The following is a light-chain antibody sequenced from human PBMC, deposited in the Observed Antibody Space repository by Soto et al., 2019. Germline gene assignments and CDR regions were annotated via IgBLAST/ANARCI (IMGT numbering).Light chain of an antibody. Sequence: IVFTHSPGTLSLSPVGRATLSFIASQSVSSSLAWYQQKPGQAPRLLIYDASNRATGIPARFSGSGSGTDFTLTISSLEPEDFAVYYCQQRSNWPLNCGQGTRLEIK. CDR1: QSVSSS. J-gene: IGKJ5*01. CDR2: DAS. CDR3: QQRSNWPLN. V-gene: IGKV3-11*01.